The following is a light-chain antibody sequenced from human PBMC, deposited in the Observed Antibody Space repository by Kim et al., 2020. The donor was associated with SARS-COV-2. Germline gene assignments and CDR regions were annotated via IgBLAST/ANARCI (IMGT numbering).Light chain of an antibody. CDR1: SSNIGAGYD. J-gene: IGLJ3*02. CDR2: GNS. V-gene: IGLV1-40*01. Sequence: VTISCTGSSSNIGAGYDVHWYQQLPGTAPKLLIYGNSNRPSGVPDRFSGSKSGTSASLAITGLQAEDEADYYCQSYDSSLSGPYWVFGGGTQLTVL. CDR3: QSYDSSLSGPYWV.